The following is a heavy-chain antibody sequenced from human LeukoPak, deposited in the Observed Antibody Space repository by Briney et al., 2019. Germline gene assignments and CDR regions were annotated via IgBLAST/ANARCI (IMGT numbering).Heavy chain of an antibody. D-gene: IGHD4-23*01. CDR1: GDSITSTYY. V-gene: IGHV4-38-2*02. CDR2: MSHSGNT. CDR3: ARARKYNGNPNWIDL. J-gene: IGHJ5*02. Sequence: SSETLSLTCNVSGDSITSTYYWGWLRHPPGKGLEWIVSMSHSGNTYYNPSLKSRVTISVDPSKNHFSLILSAVTAADTAVYYCARARKYNGNPNWIDLWGQGVLVTVSS.